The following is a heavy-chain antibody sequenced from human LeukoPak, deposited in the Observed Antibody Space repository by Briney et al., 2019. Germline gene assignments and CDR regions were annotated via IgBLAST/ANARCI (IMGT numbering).Heavy chain of an antibody. CDR3: ARQVMAAAGPNRS. CDR2: SYYRGIA. Sequence: WETLTLTCTVSGGSLCSRSYYWGWSPQPPGKELVWIGSSYYRGIAYYNPSLKSRITISVDTSKNQFSLRLSSVTAADSAVYYGARQVMAAAGPNRSWGQGTLVTVSS. CDR1: GGSLCSRSYY. V-gene: IGHV4-39*01. J-gene: IGHJ5*02. D-gene: IGHD6-13*01.